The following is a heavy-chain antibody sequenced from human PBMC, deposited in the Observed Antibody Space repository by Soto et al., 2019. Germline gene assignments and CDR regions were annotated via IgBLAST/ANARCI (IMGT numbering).Heavy chain of an antibody. V-gene: IGHV1-18*01. D-gene: IGHD4-17*01. Sequence: GASVKVSCKASGYTFTSYGISRVRQAPGQGLEWMGWISVCNGNTNYAQKLQERVTMTRDTSTSTAYMELSSLRSEDTAEYYCAAVPRHDYGDTPYFDYWGQGTLVTVSS. CDR1: GYTFTSYG. CDR2: ISVCNGNT. J-gene: IGHJ4*02. CDR3: AAVPRHDYGDTPYFDY.